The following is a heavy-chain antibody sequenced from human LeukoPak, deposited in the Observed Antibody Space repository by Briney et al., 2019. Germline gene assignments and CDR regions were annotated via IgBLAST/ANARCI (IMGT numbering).Heavy chain of an antibody. CDR2: INHSGST. V-gene: IGHV4-34*01. CDR1: GGSCSGYY. D-gene: IGHD1-26*01. CDR3: ARDAGGSYEYNWFDP. Sequence: SETLSLTGAGYGGSCSGYYWSWIREPPGKGLEWIGEINHSGSTNYNPSLKSRVTISVDTSKNQFSLKLSSVTAADTAVYYCARDAGGSYEYNWFDPWGQGTLVTVSS. J-gene: IGHJ5*02.